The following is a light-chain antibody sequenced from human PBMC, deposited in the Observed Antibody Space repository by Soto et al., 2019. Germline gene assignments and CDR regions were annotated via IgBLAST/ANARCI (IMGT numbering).Light chain of an antibody. CDR1: QSVGSK. V-gene: IGKV3-15*01. CDR2: DAF. Sequence: EVVMTQSPATLSVSPGERATLSCRASQSVGSKLAWYQQKPGQAPRLLIFDAFTRSTGIPDRFSGSGSGTEFTLFISSLQSEDFAVYYCQQYNNWPPLTFGGGTKVEI. CDR3: QQYNNWPPLT. J-gene: IGKJ4*01.